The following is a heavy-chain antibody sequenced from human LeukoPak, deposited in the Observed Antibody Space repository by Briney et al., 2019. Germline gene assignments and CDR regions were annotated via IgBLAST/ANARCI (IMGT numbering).Heavy chain of an antibody. D-gene: IGHD3-22*01. V-gene: IGHV3-33*01. CDR1: GFTFSSYG. CDR3: AIASDHYDTYPDS. CDR2: IWYDGSNR. Sequence: PGRSLRLSCAASGFTFSSYGMHWVRQAPGKGLEWVALIWYDGSNRYYADSVKGRFTISRDTSKNTLYLQMNSLRAEDTAVYYCAIASDHYDTYPDSWGQGTLVTVSS. J-gene: IGHJ4*02.